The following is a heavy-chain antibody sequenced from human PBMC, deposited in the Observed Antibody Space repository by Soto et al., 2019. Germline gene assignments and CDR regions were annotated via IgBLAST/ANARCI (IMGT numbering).Heavy chain of an antibody. V-gene: IGHV4-61*01. CDR2: IDYSGSA. Sequence: SETLSLTCTVSGGSVTSGFYYWTWIRQPPGKALEWIGCIDYSGSANYNPSLRSRVTMLIDTSKNQFSLKLSSVTAADTAIYLCVRLVQREGGILSNYYYGVDVWGQGTTVTVSS. D-gene: IGHD2-2*01. CDR1: GGSVTSGFYY. CDR3: VRLVQREGGILSNYYYGVDV. J-gene: IGHJ6*02.